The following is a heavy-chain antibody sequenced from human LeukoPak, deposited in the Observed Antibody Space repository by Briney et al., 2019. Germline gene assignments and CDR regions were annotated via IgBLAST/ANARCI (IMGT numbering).Heavy chain of an antibody. CDR2: IYTSGST. CDR1: GGSISSGSYY. D-gene: IGHD3-3*01. CDR3: ARSYFYEYFQH. V-gene: IGHV4-61*02. Sequence: SETLSLTCTVSGGSISSGSYYWSWIRQPAGKGLEWIGRIYTSGSTNYNPSLKSRVTISVDTSKNQFSLKLSSVTAAATAVYYCARSYFYEYFQHWGKGTLVTVSS. J-gene: IGHJ1*01.